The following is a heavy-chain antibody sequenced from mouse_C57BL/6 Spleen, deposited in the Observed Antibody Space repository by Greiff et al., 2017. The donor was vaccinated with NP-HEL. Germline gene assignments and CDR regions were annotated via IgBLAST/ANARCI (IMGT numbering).Heavy chain of an antibody. CDR1: GYTFTSYW. D-gene: IGHD3-1*01. V-gene: IGHV1-61*01. CDR2: IYPSDSET. CDR3: ARLGSFDY. J-gene: IGHJ2*01. Sequence: QVQLKQPGAELVRPGSSVKLSCKASGYTFTSYWMDWVKQRPGQGLEWIGNIYPSDSETHYNQKFKDKATLTVDKSSSTAYMQLSSLTSEDSAVYYCARLGSFDYWGQGTTLTVSS.